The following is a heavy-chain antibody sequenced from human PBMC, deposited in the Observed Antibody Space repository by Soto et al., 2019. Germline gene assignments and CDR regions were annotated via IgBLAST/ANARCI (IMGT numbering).Heavy chain of an antibody. CDR2: MNPNSGNT. D-gene: IGHD2-2*01. V-gene: IGHV1-8*01. CDR3: ARVGRVVPAAVSFFPDNNDAFDI. J-gene: IGHJ3*02. CDR1: GYTFTSYD. Sequence: GASVKVSCKASGYTFTSYDINWVRQATGQGLEWMGWMNPNSGNTGYAQKFQGRVTMTRNTSISTAYMELSSLRSEDTAVYYCARVGRVVPAAVSFFPDNNDAFDIWGQGTMVPVSS.